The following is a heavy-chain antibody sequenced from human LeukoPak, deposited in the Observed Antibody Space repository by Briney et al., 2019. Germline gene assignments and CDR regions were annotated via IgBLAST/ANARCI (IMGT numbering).Heavy chain of an antibody. J-gene: IGHJ2*01. D-gene: IGHD5-12*01. V-gene: IGHV1-18*01. CDR1: GYTFTSYG. Sequence: ASVKVSCKASGYTFTSYGISWVRQAPGQGLEWMGWISAYNGNTNYAQKLQGRVTMTTDTSTSTAYMELRSLRSDDTAVYYCARVPEMATNWYFDLWGRGTLVTVSS. CDR2: ISAYNGNT. CDR3: ARVPEMATNWYFDL.